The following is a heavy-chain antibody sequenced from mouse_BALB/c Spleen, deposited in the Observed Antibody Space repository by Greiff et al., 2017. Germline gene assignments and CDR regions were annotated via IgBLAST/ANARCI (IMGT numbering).Heavy chain of an antibody. CDR3: ARGEVTAYAMDY. D-gene: IGHD2-12*01. J-gene: IGHJ4*01. Sequence: EVQRVESGGGLVQPGGSRKLSCAASGFTFSSFGMHWVRQAPENGLEWVAYISSGSSTIYYADTVKGRFTISRDNPKNTLFLQMTSLRSEDTAMYYCARGEVTAYAMDYWGQGTSVTVSS. V-gene: IGHV5-17*02. CDR2: ISSGSSTI. CDR1: GFTFSSFG.